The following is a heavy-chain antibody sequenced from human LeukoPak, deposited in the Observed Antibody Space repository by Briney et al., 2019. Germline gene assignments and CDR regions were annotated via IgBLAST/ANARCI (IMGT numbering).Heavy chain of an antibody. D-gene: IGHD3-22*01. J-gene: IGHJ4*02. CDR2: IYYSGST. CDR3: AREERRYYDSSGYSDY. CDR1: GGSVSSGSYY. Sequence: SETLSLTCTVSGGSVSSGSYYWSWIRQPPGKGLEWIGYIYYSGSTNYNPSLKSRVTISVDTSKNQFSLKLSSVTAADTAVYYCAREERRYYDSSGYSDYWGQGTLVTVSS. V-gene: IGHV4-61*01.